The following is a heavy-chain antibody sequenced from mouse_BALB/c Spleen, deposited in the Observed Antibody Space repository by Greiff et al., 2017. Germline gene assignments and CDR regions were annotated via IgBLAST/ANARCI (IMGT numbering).Heavy chain of an antibody. D-gene: IGHD2-2*01. V-gene: IGHV1-4*02. CDR3: ARNYGYGFAY. J-gene: IGHJ3*01. CDR2: INPSSGYT. Sequence: LQESAAELARPGASVKMSCKASGYTFTSYTMHWVKQRPGQGLEWIGYINPSSGYTEYNQKFKDKTTLTADKSSSTAYMQLSSLTSEDSAVYYCARNYGYGFAYWGQGTLVTVSA. CDR1: GYTFTSYT.